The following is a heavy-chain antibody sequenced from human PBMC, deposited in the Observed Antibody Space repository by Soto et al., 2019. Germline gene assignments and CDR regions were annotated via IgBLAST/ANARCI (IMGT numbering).Heavy chain of an antibody. D-gene: IGHD3-9*01. CDR1: GYSFNKYW. J-gene: IGHJ4*02. CDR3: ARHTRTYYDILTGANNFDY. Sequence: GESLKISCKGSGYSFNKYWIGWVRQMPGKGLEWMGVIYPGDSDTKYSPSFQGRVTISVDKTTSTAFLQWSSLKASDTAMYYCARHTRTYYDILTGANNFDYWGQGTLVTVSS. V-gene: IGHV5-51*01. CDR2: IYPGDSDT.